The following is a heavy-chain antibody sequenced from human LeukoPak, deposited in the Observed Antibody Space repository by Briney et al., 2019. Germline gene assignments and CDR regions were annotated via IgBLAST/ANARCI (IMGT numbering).Heavy chain of an antibody. CDR1: GYTFNTYG. Sequence: GASVKVSCKASGYTFNTYGITWVRRAPGHGLEWMGWISGYNGKTKYAQKLQDRVTMTTGTSTTTAYMELRSLTSDDTAVYYYARAGAVVDNWFDPWGQGTLVTVSS. CDR3: ARAGAVVDNWFDP. V-gene: IGHV1-18*01. J-gene: IGHJ5*02. D-gene: IGHD2-15*01. CDR2: ISGYNGKT.